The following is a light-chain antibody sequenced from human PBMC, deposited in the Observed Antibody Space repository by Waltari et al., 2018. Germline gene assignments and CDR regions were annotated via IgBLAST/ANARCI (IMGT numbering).Light chain of an antibody. CDR2: GVY. J-gene: IGLJ2*01. Sequence: QSALTQPASVSGSPGQSITISCTGSSRDIGGYNYVSWYQQYPGKAPKVLIYGVYNRPSGGSDRVSGSKVDNTASLTIAGLRAEDEAAYFCCSYTSISTVVFGGGTKVTVL. CDR3: CSYTSISTVV. CDR1: SRDIGGYNY. V-gene: IGLV2-14*03.